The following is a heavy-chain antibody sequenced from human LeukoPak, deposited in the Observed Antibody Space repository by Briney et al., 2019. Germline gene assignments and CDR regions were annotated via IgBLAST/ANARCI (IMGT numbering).Heavy chain of an antibody. Sequence: PGGSLRLSCAASGFTFSSYEMNWVRQAPGKGLEWVSYISSSGSTIYYADSVKGRFTISRDNAKNSLYLQMNSLRAEDTAVYYCARLYSSSSGLRASDYWGRGTLVTVSS. CDR3: ARLYSSSSGLRASDY. CDR1: GFTFSSYE. D-gene: IGHD6-6*01. V-gene: IGHV3-48*03. J-gene: IGHJ4*02. CDR2: ISSSGSTI.